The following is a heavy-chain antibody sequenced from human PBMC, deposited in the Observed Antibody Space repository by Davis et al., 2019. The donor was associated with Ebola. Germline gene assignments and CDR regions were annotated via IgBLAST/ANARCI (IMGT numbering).Heavy chain of an antibody. V-gene: IGHV4-34*01. CDR3: ARGLGMGWFDS. Sequence: SETLSLTCAVYGGSFNGYYWSWIRQPPGRGLEWIGGINHSGTTNYNPSLKSRVTISVDTSKNQFSLKLSSVTAADTAVYYCARGLGMGWFDSWGQGTLVTVSS. J-gene: IGHJ5*01. CDR1: GGSFNGYY. CDR2: INHSGTT.